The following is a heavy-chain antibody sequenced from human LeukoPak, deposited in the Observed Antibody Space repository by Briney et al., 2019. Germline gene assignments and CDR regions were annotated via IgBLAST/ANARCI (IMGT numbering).Heavy chain of an antibody. Sequence: GASVKVSCKASGGTFSSYAISWVRPAPGQGLEWMGGIIPIFGTANYAQKFQGRVTITTDESTSTAYMELSSLRSEDTAVYYCARSPSTTMVTHFDYWGQGTLVTVSS. V-gene: IGHV1-69*05. D-gene: IGHD4-23*01. CDR1: GGTFSSYA. CDR2: IIPIFGTA. J-gene: IGHJ4*02. CDR3: ARSPSTTMVTHFDY.